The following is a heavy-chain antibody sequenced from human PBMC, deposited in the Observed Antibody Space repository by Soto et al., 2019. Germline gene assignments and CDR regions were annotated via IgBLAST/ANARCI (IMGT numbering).Heavy chain of an antibody. V-gene: IGHV4-31*03. CDR2: IYYSGST. CDR3: ARGKYDYIWGSYRIHAFDI. J-gene: IGHJ3*02. CDR1: GGSISSGGYY. Sequence: QVQLQESGPGLGKPSQTLSLTCTVSGGSISSGGYYWSWIRQHPGKGLEWIGYIYYSGSTYYNPSLKSRVTISVDTSNNQFSLKLSSVTAADTAVYYCARGKYDYIWGSYRIHAFDIWGQGTMVTVSS. D-gene: IGHD3-16*02.